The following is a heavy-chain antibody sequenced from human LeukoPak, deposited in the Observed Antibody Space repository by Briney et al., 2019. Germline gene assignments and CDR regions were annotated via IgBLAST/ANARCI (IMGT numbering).Heavy chain of an antibody. D-gene: IGHD2-15*01. J-gene: IGHJ4*02. V-gene: IGHV3-33*01. CDR2: IWTGGSSQ. CDR1: GFTFSTNG. CDR3: SRDCSGGTCYVGLN. Sequence: GRSLRLSCAASGFTFSTNGTHWVRQAPGKGLEWVAVIWTGGSSQYYAASVKGVFIFTSDNSNNTLYLQMHMLRPEDTAVYYCSRDCSGGTCYVGLNWGQGTLVTVSS.